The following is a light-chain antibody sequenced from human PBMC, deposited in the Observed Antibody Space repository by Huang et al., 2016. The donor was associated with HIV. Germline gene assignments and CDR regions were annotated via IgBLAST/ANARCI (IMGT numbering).Light chain of an antibody. J-gene: IGKJ5*01. CDR1: QEFNDY. V-gene: IGKV1-33*01. CDR3: QQYKNVPIT. Sequence: DIQMTQSPSSLSAPVGDRVTITCQASQEFNDYLNWYQQKPGRAPKLLIHTASNLETGVPSRFRGSGSGTHFTFTISSLQPEDIGSYYCQQYKNVPITFGQGTRLDIK. CDR2: TAS.